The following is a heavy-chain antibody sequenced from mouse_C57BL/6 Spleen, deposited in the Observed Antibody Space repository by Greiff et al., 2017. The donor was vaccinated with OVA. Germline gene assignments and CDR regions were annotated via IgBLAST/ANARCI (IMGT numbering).Heavy chain of an antibody. V-gene: IGHV1-15*01. J-gene: IGHJ2*01. D-gene: IGHD1-1*01. Sequence: QVQLQQSGAELVRPGASVTLSCKASGYTFTDYEMHWVKQTPVHGLEWIGAIDPETGGTAYNQKLKGKAILTAYKSSSTAYMELRSLTSEDSAVYYCTRKGPRGSSYDYWGQGTTLTVSS. CDR3: TRKGPRGSSYDY. CDR2: IDPETGGT. CDR1: GYTFTDYE.